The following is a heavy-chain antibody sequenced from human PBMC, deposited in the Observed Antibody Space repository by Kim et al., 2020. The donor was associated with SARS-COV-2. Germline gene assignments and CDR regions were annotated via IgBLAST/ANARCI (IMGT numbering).Heavy chain of an antibody. J-gene: IGHJ4*02. CDR2: SNN. CDR3: ARSAGYFDY. V-gene: IGHV3-33*01. D-gene: IGHD6-13*01. Sequence: SNNDYADSVKGRFTIARDKSKNTLYLQMNSLRAEDTAVYYCARSAGYFDYWGQGTLATVSS.